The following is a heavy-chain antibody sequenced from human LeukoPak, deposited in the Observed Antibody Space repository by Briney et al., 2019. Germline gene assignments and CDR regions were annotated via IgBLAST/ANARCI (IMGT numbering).Heavy chain of an antibody. Sequence: SETLSLTCTVSGYSISSGYYWGWIRPPPGKGLEWIGSIYHSGSSNYNPSLKSRVTISLETSRNKFSLKLSSVTAADTAVYFCAREYSGYDSDYFYYYMDVWGKGTTVTVSS. J-gene: IGHJ6*03. V-gene: IGHV4-38-2*02. CDR3: AREYSGYDSDYFYYYMDV. D-gene: IGHD5-12*01. CDR1: GYSISSGYY. CDR2: IYHSGSS.